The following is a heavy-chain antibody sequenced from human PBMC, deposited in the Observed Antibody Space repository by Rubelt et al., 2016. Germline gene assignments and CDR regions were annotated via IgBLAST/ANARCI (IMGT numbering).Heavy chain of an antibody. D-gene: IGHD6-13*01. Sequence: QVQLQQWGAGLLKPSETLSLTCAVYGGSFSGYYWSWIRQPPGKGLEWIGEINHSGSTNYKPSLKSRVTRSVDTSKDQSALRLSAVTAADTAGDYCARGLARAAAAPRRLWFDPWGQGTLVTVSS. V-gene: IGHV4-34*01. CDR2: INHSGST. CDR1: GGSFSGYY. J-gene: IGHJ5*02. CDR3: ARGLARAAAAPRRLWFDP.